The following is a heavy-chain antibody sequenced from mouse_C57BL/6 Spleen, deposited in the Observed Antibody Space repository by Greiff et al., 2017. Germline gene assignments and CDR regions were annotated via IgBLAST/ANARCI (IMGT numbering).Heavy chain of an antibody. Sequence: EVKLMESGGDLVKPGGSLKLSCAASGFTFSSYGMSWVRQTPDKRLEWVATISSGGSYTYYPDSVKGRFTISRDNAKNTLYLQMSSLKSEDTAMYYCASGDDYDYFDYWGQGTTLTVSS. CDR2: ISSGGSYT. D-gene: IGHD2-4*01. J-gene: IGHJ2*01. CDR1: GFTFSSYG. CDR3: ASGDDYDYFDY. V-gene: IGHV5-6*01.